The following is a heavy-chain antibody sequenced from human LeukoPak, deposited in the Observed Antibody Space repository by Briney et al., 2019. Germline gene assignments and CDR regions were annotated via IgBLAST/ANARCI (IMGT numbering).Heavy chain of an antibody. CDR1: GFTFSSYS. CDR3: ARVIRDTAMAQGVDY. V-gene: IGHV3-21*01. J-gene: IGHJ4*02. CDR2: ISSSSSYI. Sequence: PGGSLRLSCAASGFTFSSYSMNWVRQAPGKGLEWVSSISSSSSYIYYADSVKGRFTISRDNAKNSLYLQMNSLRAEDTAVYYCARVIRDTAMAQGVDYWGQGTLVTASS. D-gene: IGHD5-18*01.